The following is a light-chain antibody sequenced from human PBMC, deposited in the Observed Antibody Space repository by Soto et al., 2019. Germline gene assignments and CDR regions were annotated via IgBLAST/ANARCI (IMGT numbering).Light chain of an antibody. J-gene: IGLJ1*01. CDR3: CSYAGSSTYV. V-gene: IGLV2-23*01. Sequence: SALTQPASVSGSPGQSITISCTGTSSDVGNYNLASWYQQHPGKAPKPMIYEGSKRPSGVSNRFSGSKSGNTPSLTISILQAEDEADYYCCSYAGSSTYVFGTGTKVTVL. CDR1: SSDVGNYNL. CDR2: EGS.